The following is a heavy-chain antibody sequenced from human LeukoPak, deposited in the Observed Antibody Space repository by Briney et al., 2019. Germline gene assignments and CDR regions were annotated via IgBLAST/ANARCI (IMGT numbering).Heavy chain of an antibody. CDR2: MNPNSANT. Sequence: WASVKVSCKASGYTFTGYNINWVRQATGQGLEWMGWMNPNSANTGDAQKFQGRVTMTRNTSISTAYMELSSLRSEDTAVYYCARGLWRTGGSWFYWGQGTLVTVSS. V-gene: IGHV1-8*01. CDR3: ARGLWRTGGSWFY. J-gene: IGHJ4*02. CDR1: GYTFTGYN. D-gene: IGHD2-15*01.